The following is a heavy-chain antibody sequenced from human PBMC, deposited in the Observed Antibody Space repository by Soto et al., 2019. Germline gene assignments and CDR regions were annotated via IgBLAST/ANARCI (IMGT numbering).Heavy chain of an antibody. J-gene: IGHJ6*02. CDR1: GFTFSSYG. CDR2: ISSSSTI. CDR3: ARDMGSRFYYYGMDV. Sequence: VQLVESGGGLVQPGGSLRLSCAASGFTFSSYGMNWVRQAPGKGLEWVSYISSSSTIYYADSVKGQFTISRDNAKNSLYLQMNSLRDEDTAVYYCARDMGSRFYYYGMDVWGQGTTVTVSS. D-gene: IGHD2-15*01. V-gene: IGHV3-48*02.